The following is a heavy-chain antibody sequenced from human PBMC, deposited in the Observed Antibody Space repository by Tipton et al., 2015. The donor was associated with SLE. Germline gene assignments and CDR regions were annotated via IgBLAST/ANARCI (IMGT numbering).Heavy chain of an antibody. D-gene: IGHD6-6*01. V-gene: IGHV4-34*01. CDR3: ARVRSSSWGYYYYYMDV. Sequence: LRLSCAVYGGSFSGYYWSWIRQPPGKGLEWIGGIYHSGSTYYNPSLKSRVTISVDTSKNQFSLKLSSVTAADTAVYYCARVRSSSWGYYYYYMDVWGKGTTVTVSS. CDR2: IYHSGST. J-gene: IGHJ6*03. CDR1: GGSFSGYY.